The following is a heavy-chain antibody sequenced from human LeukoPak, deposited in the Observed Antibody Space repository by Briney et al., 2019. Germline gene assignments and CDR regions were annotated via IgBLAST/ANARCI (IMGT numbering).Heavy chain of an antibody. CDR3: ARGESSSRGNWFDP. Sequence: GGSLRLSCAASGFTFSSYSMNWVRQAPGKGLEWVSSISSSSSCIYYADSVKGRFTISRDNAKNSLYLQMNSLRAEDTAVYYCARGESSSRGNWFDPWGQGTLVTVSS. D-gene: IGHD6-6*01. V-gene: IGHV3-21*01. CDR2: ISSSSSCI. J-gene: IGHJ5*02. CDR1: GFTFSSYS.